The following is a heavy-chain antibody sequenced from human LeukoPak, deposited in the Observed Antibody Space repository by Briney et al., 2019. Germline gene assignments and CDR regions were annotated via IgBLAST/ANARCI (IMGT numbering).Heavy chain of an antibody. CDR1: GFTLSSNY. CDR3: ARVKSSAVYYDFSSGYYDYFDY. CDR2: IYSGGST. V-gene: IGHV3-66*01. D-gene: IGHD3-3*01. Sequence: LGGSLRLSCSASGFTLSSNYMSWVRPAPGKGLEWVSGIYSGGSTYNASSVKGRFPISRDNSTNTLYLQMNSLRAEDTAVYYCARVKSSAVYYDFSSGYYDYFDYWGQGTLVTVSS. J-gene: IGHJ4*02.